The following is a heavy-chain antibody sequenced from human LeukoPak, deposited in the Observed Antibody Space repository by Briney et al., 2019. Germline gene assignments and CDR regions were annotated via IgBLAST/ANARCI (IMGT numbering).Heavy chain of an antibody. D-gene: IGHD5-18*01. Sequence: GGSLRLSCAASGFTFSSYATSWVRQAPGKGLEWVSAISGSGGSTYYADSVKGRFTISRDNSKNALYLQMNSLRAEDTAVYYCAKDLRGYSYGYRFDYWGQGTLVTVSS. V-gene: IGHV3-23*01. CDR3: AKDLRGYSYGYRFDY. CDR2: ISGSGGST. CDR1: GFTFSSYA. J-gene: IGHJ4*02.